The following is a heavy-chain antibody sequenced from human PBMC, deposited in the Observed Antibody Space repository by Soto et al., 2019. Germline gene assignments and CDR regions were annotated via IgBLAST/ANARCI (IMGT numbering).Heavy chain of an antibody. D-gene: IGHD6-19*01. V-gene: IGHV3-30-3*01. Sequence: QVQLVESGGGVVQPGRSLRLSCAASGFTFSSYAMHWVRQAPGKGLEWVAVISYDGSNKYYADSVKGRFTISRDNSKNTLHLQMNSLRAEDTTVYYCARASKGWYYDYWGQGTLVTVSS. J-gene: IGHJ4*02. CDR1: GFTFSSYA. CDR2: ISYDGSNK. CDR3: ARASKGWYYDY.